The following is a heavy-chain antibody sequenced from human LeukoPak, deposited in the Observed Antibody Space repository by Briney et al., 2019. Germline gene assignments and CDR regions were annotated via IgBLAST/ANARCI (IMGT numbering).Heavy chain of an antibody. D-gene: IGHD2-8*01. Sequence: GGSLRLSCAASGFTFSSYGMHWVRQAPGKGLEWVAVISYDGSNKYYADSVKGRFTISRDNSKNTLYLQTNSLRAEDTAVYYCANGYCTNGVCYPYYYYYMDVWGKGTTVTVSS. CDR1: GFTFSSYG. V-gene: IGHV3-30*18. CDR3: ANGYCTNGVCYPYYYYYMDV. J-gene: IGHJ6*03. CDR2: ISYDGSNK.